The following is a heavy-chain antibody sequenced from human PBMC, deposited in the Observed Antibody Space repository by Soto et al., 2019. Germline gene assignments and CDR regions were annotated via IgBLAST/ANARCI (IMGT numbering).Heavy chain of an antibody. CDR1: GFTFSSYA. J-gene: IGHJ4*02. CDR2: ISGSGGST. V-gene: IGHV3-23*01. Sequence: EVQLLESGGGLVQPGGSLRLSCAATGFTFSSYAMSWVRQAPGKGLEWVSAISGSGGSTYYADSVKGRFTISRDNSKNTLYLQMTSLRSEDTAVYYCAKPNYYGSGSYLRYWGQGTLVTVSS. CDR3: AKPNYYGSGSYLRY. D-gene: IGHD3-10*01.